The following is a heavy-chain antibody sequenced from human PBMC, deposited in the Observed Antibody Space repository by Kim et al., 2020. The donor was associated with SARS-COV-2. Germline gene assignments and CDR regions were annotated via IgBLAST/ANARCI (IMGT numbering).Heavy chain of an antibody. CDR2: IKQDGSEK. Sequence: GGSLRLSCAASGFTFSSYWMSWVRQAPGKGLEWVANIKQDGSEKYYVDSVKGRFTISRDNAKNSLYLQMNSLRAEDTAVYYCAREGSGVTYYDFWSGYYSYYYYYMDVWGKGTTVTVSS. D-gene: IGHD3-3*01. CDR3: AREGSGVTYYDFWSGYYSYYYYYMDV. V-gene: IGHV3-7*01. J-gene: IGHJ6*03. CDR1: GFTFSSYW.